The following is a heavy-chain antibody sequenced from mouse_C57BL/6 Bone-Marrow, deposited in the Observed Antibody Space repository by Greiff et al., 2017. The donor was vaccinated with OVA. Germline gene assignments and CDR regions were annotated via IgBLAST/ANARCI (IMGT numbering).Heavy chain of an antibody. Sequence: ESGPGLVKPSQSLSLTCSVTGYSITSGYYWNWIRQFPGNKLEWMGYISYDGSNNYNPSLKNRISITRDTSKNQFFLKLNSVTTEDTATYYCAKDYGSSPMDYWGQGTSVTVSS. V-gene: IGHV3-6*01. CDR3: AKDYGSSPMDY. J-gene: IGHJ4*01. CDR2: ISYDGSN. CDR1: GYSITSGYY. D-gene: IGHD1-1*01.